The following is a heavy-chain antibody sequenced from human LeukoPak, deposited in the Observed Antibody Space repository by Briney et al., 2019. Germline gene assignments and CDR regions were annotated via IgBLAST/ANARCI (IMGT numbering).Heavy chain of an antibody. D-gene: IGHD3-16*02. J-gene: IGHJ4*02. CDR3: ARVGGRYSPLGY. CDR2: IKQDGSEK. V-gene: IGHV3-7*01. CDR1: GFTFSSYR. Sequence: GGSLRLSCAASGFTFSSYRMNWVRQAPGKGLEWVANIKQDGSEKYYVDSVKGRFTISRDNAKNSLFLQMTSLGAEDTAVYYCARVGGRYSPLGYWGQGTLVTVSS.